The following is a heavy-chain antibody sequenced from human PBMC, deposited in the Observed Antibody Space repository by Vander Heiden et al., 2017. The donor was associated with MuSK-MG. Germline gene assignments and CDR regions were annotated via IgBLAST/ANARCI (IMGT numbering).Heavy chain of an antibody. CDR2: IYYTGST. J-gene: IGHJ4*02. Sequence: QVHLEQSGPGLVKPSETLSLTCSVSGRSISNYSWSWIRQFPGKGLEWIGYIYYTGSTSDNPSLRSRLSMSVDRAKNQFSLKLASVTAADTAAYYCARGLGDYDFWSGFDYWGQGVPVTVS. CDR3: ARGLGDYDFWSGFDY. V-gene: IGHV4-59*08. D-gene: IGHD3-3*01. CDR1: GRSISNYS.